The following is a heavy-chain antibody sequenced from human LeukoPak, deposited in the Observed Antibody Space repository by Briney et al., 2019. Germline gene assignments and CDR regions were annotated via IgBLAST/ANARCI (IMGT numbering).Heavy chain of an antibody. CDR1: GYSFTSYW. CDR2: IYPGDSDT. J-gene: IGHJ5*02. D-gene: IGHD5-18*01. CDR3: ARSPVPAMVVYNWFDP. Sequence: GESLKISCKGSGYSFTSYWIGWVRQMPGKGLEWMGIIYPGDSDTRYSPSFQGQVTISADKSISTAYLQWSSLKASDTAMYYCARSPVPAMVVYNWFDPWGQGTLVTVSS. V-gene: IGHV5-51*01.